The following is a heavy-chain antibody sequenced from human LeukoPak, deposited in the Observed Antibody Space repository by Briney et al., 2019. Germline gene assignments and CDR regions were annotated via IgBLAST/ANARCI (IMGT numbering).Heavy chain of an antibody. CDR1: GFTFSSYS. D-gene: IGHD1-1*01. CDR2: ISSSSSYI. V-gene: IGHV3-21*01. J-gene: IGHJ3*02. CDR3: ARDGQNWNPTEEAFDI. Sequence: GGSLRLSCAASGFTFSSYSMNWVRQAPGKGLEWVSSISSSSSYIYYADSVKGRFTISRDNAKNSLYLQMNSLRAEDTAVYYCARDGQNWNPTEEAFDIWGQGTMVTVSS.